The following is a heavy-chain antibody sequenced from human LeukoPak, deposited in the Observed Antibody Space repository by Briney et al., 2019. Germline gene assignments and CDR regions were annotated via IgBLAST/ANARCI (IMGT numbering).Heavy chain of an antibody. J-gene: IGHJ3*02. V-gene: IGHV1-8*01. Sequence: GASVKVSCRASGYTFTSYDINWVRQATGQGLEWMGWMNPNSGNTGYAQKFQGRVTMTRNTSISTAYMELNSLRAEDTAVYYCAAPYDSSGYYYLGAFDIWGQGTMVTVSS. CDR2: MNPNSGNT. CDR1: GYTFTSYD. D-gene: IGHD3-22*01. CDR3: AAPYDSSGYYYLGAFDI.